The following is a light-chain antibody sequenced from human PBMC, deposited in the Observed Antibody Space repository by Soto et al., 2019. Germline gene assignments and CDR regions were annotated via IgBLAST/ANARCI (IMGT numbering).Light chain of an antibody. CDR1: QSVASNY. V-gene: IGKV3-20*01. J-gene: IGKJ2*01. CDR3: QRYAISTYT. CDR2: GAS. Sequence: EIVLTQSPGTLSLSPGERATLSCRASQSVASNYLAWYQQKPGQAPRLLIYGASNVAPGIPDRFSGSGSGTDFTLTISRLEPEDFAVYYCQRYAISTYTFGQGTKLEIK.